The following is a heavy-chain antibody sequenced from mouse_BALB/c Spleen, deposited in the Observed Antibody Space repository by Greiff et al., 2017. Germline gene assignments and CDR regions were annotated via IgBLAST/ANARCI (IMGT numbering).Heavy chain of an antibody. CDR1: GYTFTSYW. Sequence: QVQLQQSGAELAKPGASVKMSCTASGYTFTSYWMHWVKQRPGQGLEWIGYINPSTGYTEYNQKFKDKATLTADKSSSTAYMQLSSLTSEDSAVYYCARSDGYYAFGDWGQGTLVTVSA. CDR3: ARSDGYYAFGD. CDR2: INPSTGYT. D-gene: IGHD2-3*01. V-gene: IGHV1-7*01. J-gene: IGHJ3*01.